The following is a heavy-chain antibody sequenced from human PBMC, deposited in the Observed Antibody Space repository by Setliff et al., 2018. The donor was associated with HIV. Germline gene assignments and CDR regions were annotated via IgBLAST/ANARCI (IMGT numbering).Heavy chain of an antibody. J-gene: IGHJ4*02. Sequence: ASVKVSCKASGYTFTSYYLHWLRQAPGQGLEWMGISYPSDGRTQYAQKFQGRVTMTRDTSTSTVYMELSSLTTDDTAVYYCAREAYSSSSVEIWGQGTLVTVS. V-gene: IGHV1-46*01. CDR1: GYTFTSYY. D-gene: IGHD6-13*01. CDR2: SYPSDGRT. CDR3: AREAYSSSSVEI.